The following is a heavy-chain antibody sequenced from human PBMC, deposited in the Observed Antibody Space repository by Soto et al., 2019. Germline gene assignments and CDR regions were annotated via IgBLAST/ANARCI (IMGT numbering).Heavy chain of an antibody. CDR3: ARGMTTVTTFDY. CDR2: IYYSGTI. D-gene: IGHD4-17*01. CDR1: GYSISSSNW. J-gene: IGHJ4*02. Sequence: SETLPLTCAVSGYSISSSNWWAWIRQSPGKGLEWIGHIYYSGTIYYDPSLKSRVTMSVDTSKNQYSLKLSSVTAVDTAVYYCARGMTTVTTFDYWGQGTLVTVSS. V-gene: IGHV4-28*05.